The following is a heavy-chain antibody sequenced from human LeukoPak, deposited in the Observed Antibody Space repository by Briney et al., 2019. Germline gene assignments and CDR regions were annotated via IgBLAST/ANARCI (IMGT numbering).Heavy chain of an antibody. CDR2: IWYDGSNK. V-gene: IGHV3-33*06. CDR1: GFTFSSYG. CDR3: AKDRDHVAAAGLFDY. J-gene: IGHJ4*02. Sequence: PGGPLRLSCAASGFTFSSYGMHWVRQAPGKGLEWVAVIWYDGSNKYYADSVKGRFTISRDNSKNTLYLQMNSLRAEDTAVYYCAKDRDHVAAAGLFDYWGQGTLVTVSS. D-gene: IGHD6-13*01.